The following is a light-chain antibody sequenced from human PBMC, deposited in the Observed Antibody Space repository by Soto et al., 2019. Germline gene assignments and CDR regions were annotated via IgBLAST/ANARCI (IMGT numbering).Light chain of an antibody. J-gene: IGKJ5*01. CDR3: QQRNNGVT. V-gene: IGKV3-11*01. CDR2: DAS. CDR1: QSVSSY. Sequence: EIVLTQSPATLSLSPGERATLSCRASQSVSSYLAWFQQKPGQAPRLLIYDASNRATGIPARFSGSGSGTDFTLTISSLEPEAFAVYYCQQRNNGVTFGQGTRLEIK.